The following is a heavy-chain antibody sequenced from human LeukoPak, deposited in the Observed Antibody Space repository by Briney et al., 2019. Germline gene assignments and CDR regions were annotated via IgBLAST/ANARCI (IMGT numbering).Heavy chain of an antibody. J-gene: IGHJ4*02. CDR2: IYSGGST. D-gene: IGHD1-26*01. Sequence: GASLRLSAAAAGFTVSSNYMSWVRQPPGEGLEWVSVIYSGGSTYYADSVKGRFTISRDNSKNTLYLQMNSLRAEDTAVYYCARDPGAAPFDYWGQGTLVTVSS. CDR1: GFTVSSNY. V-gene: IGHV3-66*01. CDR3: ARDPGAAPFDY.